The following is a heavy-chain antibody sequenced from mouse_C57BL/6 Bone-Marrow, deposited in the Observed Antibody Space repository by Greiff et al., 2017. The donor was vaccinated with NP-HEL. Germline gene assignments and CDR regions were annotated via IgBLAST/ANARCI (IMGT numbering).Heavy chain of an antibody. CDR2: INPNNGGT. CDR1: GYTFTDYN. Sequence: EVKLKQSGPELVKPGASVKMSCKASGYTFTDYNMHWVKQSHGKSLEWIGYINPNNGGTSYNQKFKGKATLTVNKSSSTAYMELRSLTSEDSAVYYCARLKITTVFDYWGQGTTLTVSS. CDR3: ARLKITTVFDY. V-gene: IGHV1-22*01. J-gene: IGHJ2*01. D-gene: IGHD1-1*01.